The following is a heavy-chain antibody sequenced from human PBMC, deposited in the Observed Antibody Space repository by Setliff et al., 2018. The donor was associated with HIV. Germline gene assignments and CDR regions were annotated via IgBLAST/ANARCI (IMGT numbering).Heavy chain of an antibody. Sequence: GGSLRLSCAASGFNFSSYSMNWVRQAPGKGPEWVSYITGSGDTIYYADSVKGRFTMSRDNAKDSVYLQMNTLRVEDTAVYYCAREATPRHSSGWVYFDYWGQGRMVTVSS. J-gene: IGHJ4*02. CDR3: AREATPRHSSGWVYFDY. V-gene: IGHV3-48*04. CDR1: GFNFSSYS. D-gene: IGHD6-19*01. CDR2: ITGSGDTI.